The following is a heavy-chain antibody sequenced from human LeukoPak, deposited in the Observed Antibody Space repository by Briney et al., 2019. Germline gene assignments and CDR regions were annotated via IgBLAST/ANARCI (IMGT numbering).Heavy chain of an antibody. J-gene: IGHJ5*02. CDR3: AGLGSTVKGRINP. CDR2: ISTDSGDA. Sequence: ASVKVSCKASGYHFTGYHVHWVRQAPGQGLEWMGRISTDSGDADIAQKFQGRVTMTRDTSISTAYMELSRLTSDDSAVYYCAGLGSTVKGRINPWGQGTSVTVSS. V-gene: IGHV1-2*02. D-gene: IGHD5/OR15-5a*01. CDR1: GYHFTGYH.